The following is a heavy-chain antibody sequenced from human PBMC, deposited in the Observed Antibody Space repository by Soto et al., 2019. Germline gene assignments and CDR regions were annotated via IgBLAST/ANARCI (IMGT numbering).Heavy chain of an antibody. CDR3: ARGKTHYDILTGYEPPDY. V-gene: IGHV1-69*13. J-gene: IGHJ4*02. Sequence: SVKVSCKASGGTFSSYAISWVRQAPGQGLEWMGGIIPIFGTANYAQKFQGRVTITADESTSTAYMELSSLRSEDTAVYYCARGKTHYDILTGYEPPDYWGQGTLVTVSS. D-gene: IGHD3-9*01. CDR1: GGTFSSYA. CDR2: IIPIFGTA.